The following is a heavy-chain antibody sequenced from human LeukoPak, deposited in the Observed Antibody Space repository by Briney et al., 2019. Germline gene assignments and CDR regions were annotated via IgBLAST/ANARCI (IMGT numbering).Heavy chain of an antibody. J-gene: IGHJ4*02. CDR2: ISGCGRST. CDR1: GFTLRIYA. Sequence: PGGSLRLSCSASGFTLRIYAMLWLPPARGGTLEGVLAISGCGRSTYYADSVRGRFTISRDNSKNTLYLQMISLRAEETAVYYCAKDLEKWLPTMYYFDYWGQGTLVTVPS. CDR3: AKDLEKWLPTMYYFDY. D-gene: IGHD5-12*01. V-gene: IGHV3-23*01.